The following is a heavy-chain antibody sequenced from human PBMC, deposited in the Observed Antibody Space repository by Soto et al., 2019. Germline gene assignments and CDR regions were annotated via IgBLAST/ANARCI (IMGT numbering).Heavy chain of an antibody. CDR3: AKKGGWLQSRYYYGMDV. V-gene: IGHV3-30*18. CDR2: ISYDGSNK. Sequence: QVQLVESGGGVVQPGRSLRLSCAASGFTFSSYGMHWVRQAPGKGLEWVAVISYDGSNKYYADSVKGRFTISRDNSKNTLNLQMNSLRAEDTAVYYCAKKGGWLQSRYYYGMDVWGQGTTVTVSS. J-gene: IGHJ6*02. CDR1: GFTFSSYG. D-gene: IGHD5-12*01.